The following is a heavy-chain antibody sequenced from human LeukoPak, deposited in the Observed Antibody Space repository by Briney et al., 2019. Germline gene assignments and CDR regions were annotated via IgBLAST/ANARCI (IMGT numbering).Heavy chain of an antibody. D-gene: IGHD4-17*01. J-gene: IGHJ4*02. CDR1: EFTFSSYT. CDR2: ISYSGSYI. CDR3: ARGAYGDGYYFDS. V-gene: IGHV3-21*01. Sequence: GGSLRLSCAASEFTFSSYTMNWVRRAPGKGLEWVSSISYSGSYIYYADSVKGRFTISRDNAENSLYLQMNSLRAEDTAVYYCARGAYGDGYYFDSWGQGTLVTVSS.